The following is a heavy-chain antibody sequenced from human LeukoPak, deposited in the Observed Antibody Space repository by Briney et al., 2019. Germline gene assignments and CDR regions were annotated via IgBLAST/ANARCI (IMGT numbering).Heavy chain of an antibody. J-gene: IGHJ4*02. CDR1: GGSISSSSYY. CDR3: ARAGYDSSGYYRRTWACGD. D-gene: IGHD3-22*01. Sequence: SETLSLTCTVSGGSISSSSYYWGSIRQPPGKGLEWIGSIYYSGSTYYNPSLKSRVTISVDTSKNQFSLKLSSVTAADTAVYYCARAGYDSSGYYRRTWACGDWGQGTLVTVSS. V-gene: IGHV4-39*07. CDR2: IYYSGST.